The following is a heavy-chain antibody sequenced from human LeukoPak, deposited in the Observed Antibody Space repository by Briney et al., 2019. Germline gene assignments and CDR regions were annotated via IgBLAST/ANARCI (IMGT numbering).Heavy chain of an antibody. CDR1: GFTFSTYS. CDR3: SRDRDWVFDY. V-gene: IGHV3-48*02. Sequence: GGSLRLSCVASGFTFSTYSMNWVRQAPGKGLEWVSYIRSSDRDIYYADSVTGRFTISRDNAKNSLYLQMHRLRDEDTAVYYCSRDRDWVFDYWGQGARVTVSS. D-gene: IGHD3-9*01. J-gene: IGHJ4*02. CDR2: IRSSDRDI.